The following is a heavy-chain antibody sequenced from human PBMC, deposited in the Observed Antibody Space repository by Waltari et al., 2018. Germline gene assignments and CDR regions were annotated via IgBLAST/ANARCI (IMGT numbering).Heavy chain of an antibody. CDR1: GFTFSNAW. Sequence: EVQLVESGGGLVKPGGSLRLSCAASGFTFSNAWMSWVRQAPGKGLWGVGRIKRKTDGGTTDYAAPVKGRFTISRDDSKNTLYLQMNSLKTEDTAVYYCTTRGGATNLDYWGQGTLVTVSS. CDR3: TTRGGATNLDY. J-gene: IGHJ4*02. V-gene: IGHV3-15*01. CDR2: IKRKTDGGTT. D-gene: IGHD1-26*01.